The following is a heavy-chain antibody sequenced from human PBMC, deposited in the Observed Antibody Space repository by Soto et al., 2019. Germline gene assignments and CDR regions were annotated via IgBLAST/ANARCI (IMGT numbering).Heavy chain of an antibody. CDR3: ARHWAVVAATHWFDP. CDR2: IYYSGST. Sequence: QLQLQESGPGLVKPSETLSLTCTVSGGSISSSSYYWGWIRQPPGKGLEWIGSIYYSGSTYYNPSLKRRVTIAVDTSKNQFALKLSSVTAADTAVYYCARHWAVVAATHWFDPWGQGTLVTVSS. V-gene: IGHV4-39*01. CDR1: GGSISSSSYY. J-gene: IGHJ5*02. D-gene: IGHD2-15*01.